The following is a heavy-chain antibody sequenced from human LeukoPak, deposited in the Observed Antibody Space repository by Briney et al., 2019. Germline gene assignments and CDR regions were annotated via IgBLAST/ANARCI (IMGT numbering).Heavy chain of an antibody. J-gene: IGHJ4*02. Sequence: SETLSLTCTVSGGSISNYYWGWIRQPPGKGLEFIGYIHSDGTTNYDSSLQSRVAISLDTSKIQFSLRLYSVTAADTALYFCARLNFRGGEALHFDSWGQGTLVTVSS. CDR2: IHSDGTT. D-gene: IGHD3-16*01. CDR3: ARLNFRGGEALHFDS. V-gene: IGHV4-4*09. CDR1: GGSISNYY.